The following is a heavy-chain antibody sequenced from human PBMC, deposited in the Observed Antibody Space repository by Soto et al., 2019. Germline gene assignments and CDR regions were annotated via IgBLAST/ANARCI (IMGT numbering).Heavy chain of an antibody. J-gene: IGHJ4*02. V-gene: IGHV3-23*01. CDR1: EFTFSNYA. CDR2: ISYGGGTT. CDR3: AKNPGYYYDSTGYHFDY. Sequence: PGGSLRLSCAASEFTFSNYAMSWVRQAPGKGLEWVSAISYGGGTTYYADSVKGRFTISRENAKNTLYLQMNRMRAEDTAVYYCAKNPGYYYDSTGYHFDYWGQGTLVTVSS. D-gene: IGHD3-22*01.